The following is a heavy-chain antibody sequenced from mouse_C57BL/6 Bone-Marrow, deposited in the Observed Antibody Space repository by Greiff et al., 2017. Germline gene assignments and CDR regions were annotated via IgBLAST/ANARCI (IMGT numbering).Heavy chain of an antibody. D-gene: IGHD1-1*01. J-gene: IGHJ3*01. CDR2: IDPSDSYT. CDR1: GYTFTSYW. CDR3: ARETLFWFAY. Sequence: VQLQQPGAELVMPGASVKLSCKASGYTFTSYWMHWVKQRPGQGLEWTGEIDPSDSYTNYNQKFKGKSTLTVDKSSSTAYMQLSSLTSEDSAVYYCARETLFWFAYWGQGTLVTVSA. V-gene: IGHV1-69*01.